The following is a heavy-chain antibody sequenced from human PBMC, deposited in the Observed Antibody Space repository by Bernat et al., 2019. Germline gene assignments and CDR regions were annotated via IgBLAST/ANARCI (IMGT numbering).Heavy chain of an antibody. CDR2: ISGSGGST. CDR3: AKITDFWSGYYDY. Sequence: EVQLVESGGGLVQPGGSLRLSCAASGFTFSSYAMSWVRQAPGKGLEWVSAISGSGGSTAYAESGKGRLTISRDNSKNTLYLQMNSLRAEDTAVYYCAKITDFWSGYYDYWGQGTLVTVSS. CDR1: GFTFSSYA. D-gene: IGHD3-3*01. V-gene: IGHV3-23*04. J-gene: IGHJ4*02.